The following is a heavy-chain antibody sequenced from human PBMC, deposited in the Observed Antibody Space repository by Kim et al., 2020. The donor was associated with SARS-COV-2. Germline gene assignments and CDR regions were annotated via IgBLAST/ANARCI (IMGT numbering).Heavy chain of an antibody. CDR1: RFTFSSSA. V-gene: IGHV3-23*01. D-gene: IGHD2-2*01. J-gene: IGHJ2*01. CDR3: ARHVHLTTVRFLWYFDL. CDR2: IFGSGHGK. Sequence: GGSLRLSCTASRFTFSSSAMTWVRQAPGKGLEWVSTIFGSGHGKYYGDSVQGRFTVSRDNSRNTLFLQMNNLRVDDTAIYYCARHVHLTTVRFLWYFDLWGRGT.